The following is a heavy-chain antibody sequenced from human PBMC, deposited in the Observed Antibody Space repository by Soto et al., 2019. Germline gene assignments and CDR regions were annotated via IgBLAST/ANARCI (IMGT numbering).Heavy chain of an antibody. CDR3: AKDVGSIAARGDYYYYYGMDV. V-gene: IGHV3-9*01. CDR2: ISWNSGSI. Sequence: SGGSLRLSGAASGFTFDDYAMHWVRQAPGKGLEWVSGISWNSGSIGYADSVKGRFTISRDNAKNSLYLQMNSLRAEDTALYYCAKDVGSIAARGDYYYYYGMDVWGQGTTVTVSS. D-gene: IGHD6-6*01. CDR1: GFTFDDYA. J-gene: IGHJ6*02.